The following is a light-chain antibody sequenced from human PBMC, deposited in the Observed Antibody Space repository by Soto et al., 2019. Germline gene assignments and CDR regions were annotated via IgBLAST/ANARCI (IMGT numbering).Light chain of an antibody. V-gene: IGKV1-5*01. CDR1: QSISSW. CDR3: QHYNNHSRT. J-gene: IGKJ1*01. CDR2: DAS. Sequence: IPMTLYPSTLPASVGDRVTITCRASQSISSWLAWYQQKPGKAPKLLIYDASTLETGVPSRFSGSGSGTEFTLTISSLQPDDFATYYCQHYNNHSRTFGHGTKVDIK.